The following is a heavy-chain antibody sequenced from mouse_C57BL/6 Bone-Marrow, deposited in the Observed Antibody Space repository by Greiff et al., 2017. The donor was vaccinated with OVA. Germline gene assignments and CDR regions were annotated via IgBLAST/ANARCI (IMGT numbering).Heavy chain of an antibody. J-gene: IGHJ2*01. D-gene: IGHD2-1*01. Sequence: EVKLVESGGGLVKPGGSLKLSCAASGFTFSDYGMHWVRQAPEKGLEWVAYISSGSSTIYYADTVKGRFTISRDNAKNTLFLQMTSLRSEDTAMYYCATGYYGNPYYFDDWGQGTTLTVSS. CDR1: GFTFSDYG. V-gene: IGHV5-17*01. CDR2: ISSGSSTI. CDR3: ATGYYGNPYYFDD.